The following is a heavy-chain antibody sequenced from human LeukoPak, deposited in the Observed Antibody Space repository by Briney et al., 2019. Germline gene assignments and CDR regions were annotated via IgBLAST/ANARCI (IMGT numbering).Heavy chain of an antibody. V-gene: IGHV4-59*08. CDR1: GVSIGSYY. CDR2: IYDAGTT. D-gene: IGHD2-2*01. J-gene: IGHJ4*02. Sequence: KSSETLSLTCTVSGVSIGSYYWSWIRQPPGKGLEWLGYIYDAGTTNCSPSLQSRLNITVDTSKNQFSLKLSSVTAADTAVYYCARHERDTSWYYFDYWGQGTLVTVSS. CDR3: ARHERDTSWYYFDY.